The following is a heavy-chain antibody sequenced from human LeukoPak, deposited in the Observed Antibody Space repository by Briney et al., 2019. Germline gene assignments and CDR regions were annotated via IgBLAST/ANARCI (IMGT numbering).Heavy chain of an antibody. V-gene: IGHV3-23*01. J-gene: IGHJ4*02. D-gene: IGHD3-10*01. CDR1: GFTFSNYA. CDR2: ISGSGAST. Sequence: GGSLRLSCAASGFTFSNYAMSWVRQAPGKGLEWVSAISGSGASTYYADSVKGRFTISRDNSKNTLYVQINSLRAEDTAVYYCAKCYYGSGSYSYFDYWGQGTLVTVSS. CDR3: AKCYYGSGSYSYFDY.